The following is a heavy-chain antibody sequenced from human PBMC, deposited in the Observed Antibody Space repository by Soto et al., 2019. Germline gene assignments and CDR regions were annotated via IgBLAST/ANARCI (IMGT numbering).Heavy chain of an antibody. D-gene: IGHD6-6*01. CDR3: AREFASIAARRGYYSDGMDV. Sequence: QVQLVQSGAEVKKPGASVKVSCKASGYTFTSYYMHWVRQAPGQGLEWMGIINPSGGSTSYAQKFQCGVTITRETTMTTVYMKLRSLRSEDTAVYYCAREFASIAARRGYYSDGMDVWGQGTTVTVSS. V-gene: IGHV1-46*01. J-gene: IGHJ6*02. CDR1: GYTFTSYY. CDR2: INPSGGST.